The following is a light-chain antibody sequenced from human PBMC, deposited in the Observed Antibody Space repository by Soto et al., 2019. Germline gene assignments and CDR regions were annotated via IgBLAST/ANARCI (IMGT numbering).Light chain of an antibody. Sequence: AIQMTQSPSSLSSSVGDRFTIAFLASQGIRNDLAWYQQKPGKAPRLLIYAVSSLQSGVPSRFNGSGSGTAFTLTISSLQPEDFATYYCLQDYNYPWTFGQGTKVDIK. CDR3: LQDYNYPWT. J-gene: IGKJ1*01. CDR1: QGIRND. V-gene: IGKV1-6*01. CDR2: AVS.